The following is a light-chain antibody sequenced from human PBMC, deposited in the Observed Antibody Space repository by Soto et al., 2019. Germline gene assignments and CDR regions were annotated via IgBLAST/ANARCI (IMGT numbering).Light chain of an antibody. J-gene: IGLJ1*01. CDR2: DVS. CDR3: SSYTSSTNYV. V-gene: IGLV2-14*01. CDR1: SSDVSGYNY. Sequence: QSALTQPSSVSRSPGQSITISCTGTSSDVSGYNYVSWYQQHPGKAPKLMIYDVSNRPSGVSNRFSGSKSGNTASLTISGLQAEDEADYYCSSYTSSTNYVFGTGTKVTVL.